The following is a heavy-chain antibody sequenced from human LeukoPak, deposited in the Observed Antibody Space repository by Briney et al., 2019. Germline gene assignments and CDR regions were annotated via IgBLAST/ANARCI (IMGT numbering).Heavy chain of an antibody. V-gene: IGHV3-23*01. CDR1: GFTFSSYS. D-gene: IGHD6-13*01. CDR3: AKLGRVQYSSSGYYFDY. Sequence: PGGSLRLSCAASGFTFSSYSMTWVRQAPGKGLEWVSSISSSGGTTYYADSVKGRFTSSRDNSKNTLFLQMNSLRAEDTAVYYCAKLGRVQYSSSGYYFDYWGQGTLVTVSS. CDR2: ISSSGGTT. J-gene: IGHJ4*02.